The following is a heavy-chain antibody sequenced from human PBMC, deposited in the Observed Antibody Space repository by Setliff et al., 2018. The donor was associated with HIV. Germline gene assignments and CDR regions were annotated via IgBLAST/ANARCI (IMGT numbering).Heavy chain of an antibody. Sequence: RASVKVSCKASGYTFSIYDINWVRQATGQGLQWMGWMSPKSGNTGYARKFQGRVSMTRNTSISTAYMELSSLISEDTAVYYCARGRDGYKPEPFDSWGQGALVTVSS. CDR1: GYTFSIYD. J-gene: IGHJ4*02. CDR2: MSPKSGNT. CDR3: ARGRDGYKPEPFDS. D-gene: IGHD5-12*01. V-gene: IGHV1-8*02.